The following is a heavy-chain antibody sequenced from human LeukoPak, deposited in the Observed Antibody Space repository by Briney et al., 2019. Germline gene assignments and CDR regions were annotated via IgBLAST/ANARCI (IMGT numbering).Heavy chain of an antibody. Sequence: GGSLTLSCAASGFTFSSYSMNWVRQAPGKGLEWVSSISSSSSYIYYADSVKGRFTISRDNAKNSLYLQMNSLRAEDTAVYYCASLLYCSGGSCPFDYWGQGTLVTVSS. CDR1: GFTFSSYS. CDR3: ASLLYCSGGSCPFDY. J-gene: IGHJ4*02. D-gene: IGHD2-15*01. V-gene: IGHV3-21*01. CDR2: ISSSSSYI.